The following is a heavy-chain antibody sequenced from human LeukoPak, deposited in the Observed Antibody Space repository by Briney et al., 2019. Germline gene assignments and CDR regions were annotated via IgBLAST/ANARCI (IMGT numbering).Heavy chain of an antibody. Sequence: GGSLRLSCAASGFSFSSYAMSWVRQAPGKGLEWVSAINNSGGSTSYADSVKGRFTISRDNSKNTLYLQMNSLRAEDTALYYCAKWDDIGPFDPWGQGTLVTVSS. CDR3: AKWDDIGPFDP. V-gene: IGHV3-23*01. D-gene: IGHD3-9*01. J-gene: IGHJ5*02. CDR2: INNSGGST. CDR1: GFSFSSYA.